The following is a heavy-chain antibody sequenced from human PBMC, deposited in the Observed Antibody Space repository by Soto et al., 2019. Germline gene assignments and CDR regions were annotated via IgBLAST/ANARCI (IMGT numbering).Heavy chain of an antibody. D-gene: IGHD3-3*01. CDR2: ISSSGSTI. CDR1: GFTFSSYE. J-gene: IGHJ4*02. Sequence: EVQLVESGGGLVQPGGSLRLSCAASGFTFSSYEMNWVRQAPGKGLEWDSYISSSGSTIYYADSVKGRFTISRDNAKNSLYLQMNCLRAEDTAVYYCARAYDFWSGYPAAFDYWGQGTLVTVSS. CDR3: ARAYDFWSGYPAAFDY. V-gene: IGHV3-48*03.